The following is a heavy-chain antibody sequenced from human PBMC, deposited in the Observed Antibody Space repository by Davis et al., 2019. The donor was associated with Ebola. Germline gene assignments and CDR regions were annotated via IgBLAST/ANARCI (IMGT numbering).Heavy chain of an antibody. CDR3: AKAILTGYYNDYYYYGMDV. CDR1: GFTFSSYS. V-gene: IGHV3-21*01. Sequence: PRGSLRLSCAASGFTFSSYSMNWVRQAPGKGLEWVSSISSSSSYIYYADSVKGRFSISRDNAKNSLYLQMNSLRAEDTAVYYCAKAILTGYYNDYYYYGMDVWGQGTTVTVSS. CDR2: ISSSSSYI. D-gene: IGHD3-9*01. J-gene: IGHJ6*02.